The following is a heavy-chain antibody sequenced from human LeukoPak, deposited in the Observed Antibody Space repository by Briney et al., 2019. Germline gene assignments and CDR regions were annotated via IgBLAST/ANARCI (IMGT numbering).Heavy chain of an antibody. D-gene: IGHD3-3*01. CDR3: ARDFWRGYYQGCFDP. CDR1: GGSISNFY. Sequence: SETLSLTCTVSGGSISNFYWSWIRQPAGKGLEWIGRIYSSGSTNYNPSLKSRVTMSVDTSKNRLSLKLRSVTAADTAVYYCARDFWRGYYQGCFDPWGQGTLVTVSS. V-gene: IGHV4-4*07. CDR2: IYSSGST. J-gene: IGHJ5*02.